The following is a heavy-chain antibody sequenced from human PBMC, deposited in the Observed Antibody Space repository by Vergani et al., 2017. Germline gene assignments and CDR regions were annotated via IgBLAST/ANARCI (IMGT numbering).Heavy chain of an antibody. CDR2: TYYRSKWYN. D-gene: IGHD2-2*01. V-gene: IGHV6-1*01. J-gene: IGHJ4*02. CDR1: GDSVSSNSAA. CDR3: ARELAVPAAMQGRNYYFDC. Sequence: QVQLQQSGPGLVKPSQTLSLTCAISGDSVSSNSAAWNWIRQSPSRGLEWLGRTYYRSKWYNDYAVSVKSLITINPDTSTNQCSLQLNSVTPEDTAVYYYARELAVPAAMQGRNYYFDCWGQGTLVAVS.